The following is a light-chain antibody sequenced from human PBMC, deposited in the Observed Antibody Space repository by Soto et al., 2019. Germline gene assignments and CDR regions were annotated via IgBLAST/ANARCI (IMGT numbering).Light chain of an antibody. V-gene: IGLV2-14*01. Sequence: QSALTQPASVSGSPGQSITISCTGSSSDIGAYNYVSWFQQYPGKAPKLIISEVTNRPSGVSNRFSGSKSGNTASLTISGLQAEDEANYYCNSYTTLSNRVFGTGTKVTVL. CDR1: SSDIGAYNY. CDR2: EVT. CDR3: NSYTTLSNRV. J-gene: IGLJ1*01.